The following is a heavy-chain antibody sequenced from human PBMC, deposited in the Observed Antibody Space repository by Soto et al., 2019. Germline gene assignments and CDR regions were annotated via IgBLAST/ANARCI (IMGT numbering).Heavy chain of an antibody. V-gene: IGHV1-2*02. J-gene: IGHJ6*02. D-gene: IGHD2-15*01. CDR1: GYTFTGYY. CDR2: INPNSGGT. CDR3: ARDWVVVVVAPRTGMDV. Sequence: ASVEVSCKXSGYTFTGYYMHWVRQAPGQGLEWMGWINPNSGGTNYAQKFQGRVTMTRDTSISTAYMELSRLRSDDTAVYYCARDWVVVVVAPRTGMDVWGQGTTVTVSS.